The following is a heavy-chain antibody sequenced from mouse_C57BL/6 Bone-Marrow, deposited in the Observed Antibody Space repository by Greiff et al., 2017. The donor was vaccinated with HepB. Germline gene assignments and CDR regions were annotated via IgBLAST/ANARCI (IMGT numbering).Heavy chain of an antibody. J-gene: IGHJ2*01. Sequence: VQLQQSGAELVRPGTSVKMSCKASGYTFTNYWIGWAKQRPGHGLEWIGDIYPGGGYTNYNEKFKGKATLTADKSSSTAYIQFSSLTSEDSAIYYCARGAYDYHFDYWGQGTTLTVSS. CDR2: IYPGGGYT. D-gene: IGHD2-4*01. CDR1: GYTFTNYW. CDR3: ARGAYDYHFDY. V-gene: IGHV1-63*01.